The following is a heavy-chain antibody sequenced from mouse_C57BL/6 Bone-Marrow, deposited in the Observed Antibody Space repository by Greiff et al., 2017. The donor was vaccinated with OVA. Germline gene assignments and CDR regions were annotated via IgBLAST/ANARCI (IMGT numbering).Heavy chain of an antibody. D-gene: IGHD2-4*01. V-gene: IGHV1-82*01. CDR2: IYPGDGDT. J-gene: IGHJ3*01. CDR3: ARSRDYDSSFAY. CDR1: GYAFSSSW. Sequence: QVQLQQSGPELVKPGASVKIPCKASGYAFSSSWMNWVKQRPGKGLEWIGRIYPGDGDTNYNGKFKGKATLTADKSSSTAYMQLSSLTSEDSAVYFCARSRDYDSSFAYWGQGTLVTVSA.